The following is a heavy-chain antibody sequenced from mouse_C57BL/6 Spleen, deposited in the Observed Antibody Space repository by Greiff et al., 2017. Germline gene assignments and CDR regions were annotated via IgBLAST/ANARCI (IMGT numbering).Heavy chain of an antibody. Sequence: VQLQQSGAELVRPGASVTLSCTASGFTFTDYEMHWVKQTPVHGLEWIGAIDPETGGTAYKQKFKGKAILTADKSSSTAYMELRSLTSEDSAVYYCTRGITTDYWGQGTTLTVSS. CDR3: TRGITTDY. CDR1: GFTFTDYE. CDR2: IDPETGGT. V-gene: IGHV1-15*01. D-gene: IGHD1-1*01. J-gene: IGHJ2*01.